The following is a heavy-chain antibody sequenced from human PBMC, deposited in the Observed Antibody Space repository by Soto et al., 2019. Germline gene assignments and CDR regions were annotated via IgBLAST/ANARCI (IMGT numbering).Heavy chain of an antibody. Sequence: GGSLRLSCAASGFTFSSYWMSWVRQAPGKGLEWVANIKQDGSEKYYVDSVKGRFTISRDNAKNSLYLQMNSLRAEDTAVYYCARDPVRLDIVATIQWGQGTLVTVSS. V-gene: IGHV3-7*05. J-gene: IGHJ4*02. CDR3: ARDPVRLDIVATIQ. D-gene: IGHD5-12*01. CDR2: IKQDGSEK. CDR1: GFTFSSYW.